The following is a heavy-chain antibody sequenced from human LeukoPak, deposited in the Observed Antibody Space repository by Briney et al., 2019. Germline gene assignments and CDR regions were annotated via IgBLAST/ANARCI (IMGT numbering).Heavy chain of an antibody. Sequence: SETLSLTCTVSGGSISTYYWSWIRQPAGKGLEWIGYIYYSGTTNYNSSLKSRVTISVDTSKNQFSLKLSSVTAADTAVYYCARLDSSGYYVDYWGQGTLVTVSS. D-gene: IGHD3-22*01. V-gene: IGHV4-59*08. CDR3: ARLDSSGYYVDY. CDR1: GGSISTYY. J-gene: IGHJ4*02. CDR2: IYYSGTT.